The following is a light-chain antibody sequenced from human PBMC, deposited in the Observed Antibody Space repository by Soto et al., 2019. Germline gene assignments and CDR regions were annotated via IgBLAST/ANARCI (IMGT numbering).Light chain of an antibody. CDR2: DVS. V-gene: IGLV2-14*03. Sequence: QSVLTQPASVSGSPGQSITISCTGTSSDVAAYNYVSWYQQHPGKAPNLMVYDVSNRPSGVSNRFSGSKSGNTASLTISGLQAEDEADYYCSSYTSGGNYVFGTGTKLTVL. CDR1: SSDVAAYNY. CDR3: SSYTSGGNYV. J-gene: IGLJ1*01.